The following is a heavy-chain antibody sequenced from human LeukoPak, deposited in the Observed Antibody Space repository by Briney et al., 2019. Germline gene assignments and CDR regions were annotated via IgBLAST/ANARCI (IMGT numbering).Heavy chain of an antibody. D-gene: IGHD6-13*01. CDR3: AKDSLEAAGNLDY. CDR1: GFTFNDYA. V-gene: IGHV3-43*02. CDR2: ISGDGDSA. Sequence: GGSLRISCTASGFTFNDYAMYWVRQAPGKGLGWVSLISGDGDSAYYADSVRGRFTISRDNSKNSLYLQMNSLRNEDTALYYCAKDSLEAAGNLDYWGQGTLVTVSS. J-gene: IGHJ4*02.